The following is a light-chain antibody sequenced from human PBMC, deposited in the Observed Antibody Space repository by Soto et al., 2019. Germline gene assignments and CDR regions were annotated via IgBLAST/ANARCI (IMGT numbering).Light chain of an antibody. CDR2: GAS. Sequence: EIVLTQSPGTLSLSPGERATLSCRASQSVSSSYLAWYQQKPGQAPRLLIYGASSRATGIPDRFSGSGSGTDFTLTISRLETEDSAVYYCQQYGSLLTFGGGTKVAIK. CDR3: QQYGSLLT. J-gene: IGKJ4*01. V-gene: IGKV3-20*01. CDR1: QSVSSSY.